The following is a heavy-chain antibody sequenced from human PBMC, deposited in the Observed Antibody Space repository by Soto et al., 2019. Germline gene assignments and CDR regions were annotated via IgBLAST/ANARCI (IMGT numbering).Heavy chain of an antibody. Sequence: QVRLMQSGAEVKKPGSSVKVSCTASGDTFNSYPINWVRQAPGQRLEWVGRVNPIVGMSSSASKFQGRVTMTADKSTNKAYMDLTGLKYEATAVYYCATSYGSGSSHFDSWGQGTLVTVSS. J-gene: IGHJ4*02. CDR1: GDTFNSYP. CDR3: ATSYGSGSSHFDS. CDR2: VNPIVGMS. D-gene: IGHD3-10*01. V-gene: IGHV1-69*02.